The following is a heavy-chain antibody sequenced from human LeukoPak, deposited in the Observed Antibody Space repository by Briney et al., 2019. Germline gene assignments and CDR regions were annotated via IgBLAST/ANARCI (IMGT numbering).Heavy chain of an antibody. V-gene: IGHV4-39*01. D-gene: IGHD3-16*01. J-gene: IGHJ3*02. CDR1: GGSISSSSYY. Sequence: PPETLSLTCSVSGGSISSSSYYWGWIRQRPGKGLEWIGSIYYSGSTSYNPSLKSRVTISVDTSKNQFSLKLSSVTAADTAVYYCARDTFGGVADAFDIWGQGTMVTVSS. CDR3: ARDTFGGVADAFDI. CDR2: IYYSGST.